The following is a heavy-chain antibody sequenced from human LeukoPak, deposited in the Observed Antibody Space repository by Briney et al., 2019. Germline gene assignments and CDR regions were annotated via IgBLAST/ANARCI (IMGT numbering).Heavy chain of an antibody. CDR2: LFPGDSTT. CDR1: GYNFANYW. CDR3: ARPGLEGGNSPYYFDY. D-gene: IGHD4-23*01. V-gene: IGHV5-51*01. Sequence: GESLKISCKGSGYNFANYWIAWVRQVPGKSLEWMGMLFPGDSTTRYSPSFQGQVTISADKSISTAYLQWSTLKASDSAMYYCARPGLEGGNSPYYFDYWGQGTLVTVSS. J-gene: IGHJ4*02.